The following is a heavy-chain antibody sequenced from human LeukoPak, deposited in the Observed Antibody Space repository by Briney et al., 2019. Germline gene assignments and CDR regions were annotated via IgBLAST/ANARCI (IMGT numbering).Heavy chain of an antibody. CDR1: GGSISSYY. Sequence: SETLSLTCTVSGGSISSYYWSWIRQPPGKGLEWIGYIYYSGSTNYNPSLKSRVTISVDTSKNQFSLKLSSVTAADTAVYYCARLGYSGYVGYWGQGTLVTVSS. CDR3: ARLGYSGYVGY. J-gene: IGHJ4*02. CDR2: IYYSGST. D-gene: IGHD5-12*01. V-gene: IGHV4-59*08.